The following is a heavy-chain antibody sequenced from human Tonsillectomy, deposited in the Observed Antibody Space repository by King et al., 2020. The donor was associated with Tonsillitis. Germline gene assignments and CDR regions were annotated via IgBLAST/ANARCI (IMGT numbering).Heavy chain of an antibody. V-gene: IGHV3-9*01. J-gene: IGHJ5*02. CDR2: ISWNSGSI. Sequence: VQLVESGGGLVQPGRSLRLSCAASGFTFDDYAMHWVRQAPGKGLEWVSGISWNSGSIGYADSVKGRFTISRDNVKNSLYLQMNSLRAEDTALYYCATGSYEQQLDVGGWFDPWGQGTLVTVSS. D-gene: IGHD6-13*01. CDR1: GFTFDDYA. CDR3: ATGSYEQQLDVGGWFDP.